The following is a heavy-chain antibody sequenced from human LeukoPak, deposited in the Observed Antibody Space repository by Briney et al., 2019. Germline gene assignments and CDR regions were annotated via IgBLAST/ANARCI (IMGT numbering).Heavy chain of an antibody. D-gene: IGHD3-22*01. Sequence: PSETLSLTCTVSGGSISTYYWSWIRQPPGKGLEWMGFIYYSGSTNYNPSLKSRVTISVDTSKNHFSLKLYSVIAADTDVYYCARVDYDSSGYFDFWGQGTLVTVSS. V-gene: IGHV4-59*01. CDR2: IYYSGST. J-gene: IGHJ4*02. CDR1: GGSISTYY. CDR3: ARVDYDSSGYFDF.